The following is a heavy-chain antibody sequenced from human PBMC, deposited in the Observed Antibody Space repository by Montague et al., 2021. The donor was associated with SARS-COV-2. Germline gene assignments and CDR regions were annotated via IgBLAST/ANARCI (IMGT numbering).Heavy chain of an antibody. J-gene: IGHJ4*02. CDR2: THHTGIT. CDR1: GASVSSINW. CDR3: ASHPVFQQLYS. D-gene: IGHD6-13*01. V-gene: IGHV4-4*02. Sequence: SETLSLTCAVSGASVSSINWWSWVRQPPGRGLEWIAGTHHTGITNFNPSLRSRVSISLDSLKNQLSLTLISVTAADTAIYYCASHPVFQQLYSWGQGTLVSVSS.